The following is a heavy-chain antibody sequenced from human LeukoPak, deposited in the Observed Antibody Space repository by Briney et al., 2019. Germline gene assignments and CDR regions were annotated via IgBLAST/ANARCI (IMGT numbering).Heavy chain of an antibody. Sequence: APVKVSCKASGYTFTSYGISWVRQAPGQGLEWMGWISAYNGNTNYAQKLQGRVTMTTDTSTSTAYMELRSLRSDDTAVYYCARDHPYYDFWSGYYKGEGFDPWGQGTLVTVSS. V-gene: IGHV1-18*01. CDR2: ISAYNGNT. CDR3: ARDHPYYDFWSGYYKGEGFDP. CDR1: GYTFTSYG. D-gene: IGHD3-3*01. J-gene: IGHJ5*02.